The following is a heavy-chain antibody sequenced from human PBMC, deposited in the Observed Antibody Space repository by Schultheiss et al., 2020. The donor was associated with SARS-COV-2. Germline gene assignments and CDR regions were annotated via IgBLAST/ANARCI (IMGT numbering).Heavy chain of an antibody. J-gene: IGHJ6*02. D-gene: IGHD3-3*01. Sequence: SETLSLTCTVSGGSISSGGYYWSWIRQHPGKGLEWIGYIYYSGSTYYNPSLKSRVTISVDTSKNQFSLKLSSVTAADTAVYYCARGVRLEWLLHYYYYYGMDVWGQGTTVTVSS. CDR3: ARGVRLEWLLHYYYYYGMDV. CDR1: GGSISSGGYY. CDR2: IYYSGST. V-gene: IGHV4-31*03.